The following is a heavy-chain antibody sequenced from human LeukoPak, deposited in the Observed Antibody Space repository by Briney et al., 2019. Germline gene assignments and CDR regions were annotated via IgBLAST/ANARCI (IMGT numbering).Heavy chain of an antibody. Sequence: SETLSLTCTVSSGSITGYYWSWIRQPPGKGLEWIGYVYASGTTNYNPSLKSRVTISLDTSKNQSSLTLTSVTAADTAVYYCARVGSGGAWFDFWGQGTLVSVSS. V-gene: IGHV4-59*01. CDR1: SGSITGYY. CDR2: VYASGTT. D-gene: IGHD6-19*01. J-gene: IGHJ4*02. CDR3: ARVGSGGAWFDF.